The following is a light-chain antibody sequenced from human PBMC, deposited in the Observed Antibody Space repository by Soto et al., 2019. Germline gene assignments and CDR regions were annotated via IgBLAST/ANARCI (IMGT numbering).Light chain of an antibody. CDR2: DTS. CDR3: QHYGTSAL. V-gene: IGKV3-20*01. CDR1: QSVSSSY. J-gene: IGKJ3*01. Sequence: EIVLTQSPGTLSLSPGERATLSCRASQSVSSSYLAWYQQKPGQAPRLLIYDTSDRATGIPDRFSASGSGTYFTLTISRLEPDDFAVYYCQHYGTSALFGPGTKVDIK.